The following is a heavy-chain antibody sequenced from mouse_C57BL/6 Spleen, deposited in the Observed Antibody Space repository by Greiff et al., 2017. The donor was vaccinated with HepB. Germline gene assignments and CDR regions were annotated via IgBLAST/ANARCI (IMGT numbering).Heavy chain of an antibody. Sequence: QVQLQQSGPELVKPGASVKISCKASGYAFSSSWMNWVKQRPGKGLEWIGRIYPGDGDTNYNGKFKGKATLTADKSSSTAYMQLSSLTSEDSAVYFCALDSSGYGAYWGQGTLVTVSA. J-gene: IGHJ3*01. CDR1: GYAFSSSW. CDR3: ALDSSGYGAY. CDR2: IYPGDGDT. D-gene: IGHD3-2*02. V-gene: IGHV1-82*01.